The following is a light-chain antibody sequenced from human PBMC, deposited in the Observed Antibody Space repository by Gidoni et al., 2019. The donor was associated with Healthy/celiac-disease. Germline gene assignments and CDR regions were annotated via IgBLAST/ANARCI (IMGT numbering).Light chain of an antibody. CDR3: SSYAGSNNRV. Sequence: QPALTPPPSAAGPPGQYVPHPCTGTSRDVGGYNYVSWYQHHPGKAPKLMIYEVSKRPSWVPDRFSGSKSGNTASLTVSGLQAEDEADYYCSSYAGSNNRVFGGGTKLTVL. V-gene: IGLV2-8*01. CDR2: EVS. J-gene: IGLJ3*02. CDR1: SRDVGGYNY.